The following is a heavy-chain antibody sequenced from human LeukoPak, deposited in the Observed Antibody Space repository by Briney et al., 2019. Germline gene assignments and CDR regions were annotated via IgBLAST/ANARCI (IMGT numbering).Heavy chain of an antibody. CDR2: IYYSGST. CDR1: GGSISSYY. J-gene: IGHJ5*02. D-gene: IGHD2-21*01. Sequence: SETLSLTCTVSGGSISSYYWSWIRQPPGKGLEWIGYIYYSGSTNYNPSLKSRVTISVDTSKNQFSLKLSSVTAADTAVYYCARRLARGGWFDPWGQGTLVTVSS. CDR3: ARRLARGGWFDP. V-gene: IGHV4-59*08.